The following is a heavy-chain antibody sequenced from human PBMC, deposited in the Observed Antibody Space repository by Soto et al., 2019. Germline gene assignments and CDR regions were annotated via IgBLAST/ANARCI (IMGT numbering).Heavy chain of an antibody. CDR3: ARGGLCVWGNSRFDV. Sequence: QVQLVQSGAEVKKPGSSVKVSCKASGGTFSNYAISWVRQAPGQGLAWMGGINPIFNRANYAQKFQGIVTITADLSTSTAYMELSSLTSEDTSVYYCARGGLCVWGNSRFDVGGQGTLVTVSS. D-gene: IGHD3-16*02. J-gene: IGHJ4*02. CDR2: INPIFNRA. CDR1: GGTFSNYA. V-gene: IGHV1-69*12.